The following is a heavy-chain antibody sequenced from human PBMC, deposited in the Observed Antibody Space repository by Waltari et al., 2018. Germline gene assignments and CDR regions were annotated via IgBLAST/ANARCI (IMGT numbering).Heavy chain of an antibody. V-gene: IGHV4-34*01. J-gene: IGHJ6*02. CDR2: INHSGST. D-gene: IGHD3-16*02. CDR3: ARGDYDYVWGSYRYLYGMDV. CDR1: GGSFSGYY. Sequence: QVQLQQWGAGLLKPSETLSLTCAVYGGSFSGYYWSWIRQPPGKGLEWIGEINHSGSTNYNQSLRSRVTISVDTAKNQFSLKLSSVTAADTAVYYCARGDYDYVWGSYRYLYGMDVWGQGTTVTVSS.